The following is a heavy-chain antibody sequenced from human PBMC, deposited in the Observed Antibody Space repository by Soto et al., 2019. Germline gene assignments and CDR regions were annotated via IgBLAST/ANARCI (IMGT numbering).Heavy chain of an antibody. CDR1: GGFISSSNW. V-gene: IGHV4-4*02. CDR2: IYHSGST. CDR3: ARDRKGWFGELSYYYYGMDV. J-gene: IGHJ6*02. D-gene: IGHD3-10*01. Sequence: SETLSLPCGGSGGFISSSNWWGWGRPPPGKGVEWIGEIYHSGSTNYNPSLKSRVTISVDKSKNQFSLKLSSVTAADTAVYYCARDRKGWFGELSYYYYGMDVWGQGTTVTVSS.